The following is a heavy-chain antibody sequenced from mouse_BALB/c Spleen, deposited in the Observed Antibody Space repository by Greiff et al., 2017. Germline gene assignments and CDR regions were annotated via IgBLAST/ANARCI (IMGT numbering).Heavy chain of an antibody. Sequence: EVMLVESGGGLVQPGGSLKLSCAASGFTFRSYGMSWVRQTPDKRLELVATINSNGGSTYYPDSVKGRFTISRDNAKNTLYLQMSSLKSEDTAMYYCASSYYDYDVGYAMDYWGQGTSVTVSS. D-gene: IGHD2-4*01. CDR1: GFTFRSYG. V-gene: IGHV5-6-3*01. CDR2: INSNGGST. J-gene: IGHJ4*01. CDR3: ASSYYDYDVGYAMDY.